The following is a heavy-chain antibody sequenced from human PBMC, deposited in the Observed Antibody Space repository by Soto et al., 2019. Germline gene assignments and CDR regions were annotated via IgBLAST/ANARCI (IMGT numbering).Heavy chain of an antibody. D-gene: IGHD2-15*01. CDR3: ARGHYDIVVVVAPPPGAFDI. Sequence: SETLSLTRAVYGGSFSGYYWSWIRQPPGKGLEWIGEINHSGSTNYNPSLKSRVTISVDTSKNQFSLKLSSVTAADTAVYYCARGHYDIVVVVAPPPGAFDIWGQGTMVTVSS. CDR1: GGSFSGYY. V-gene: IGHV4-34*01. CDR2: INHSGST. J-gene: IGHJ3*02.